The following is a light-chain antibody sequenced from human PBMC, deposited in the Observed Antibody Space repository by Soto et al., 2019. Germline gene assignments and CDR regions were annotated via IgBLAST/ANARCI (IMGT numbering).Light chain of an antibody. CDR2: EGS. CDR1: SSDVGSYNL. J-gene: IGLJ2*01. V-gene: IGLV2-23*01. Sequence: QSALTQPASVSGSPGQSITISCTGTSSDVGSYNLVSWYQQHPGKAPKLMIYEGSKRPSGVSNRFSGSKSGNTASLTISGRQAEDEADYYCCSYAGSRTVVFGGGTKLTVL. CDR3: CSYAGSRTVV.